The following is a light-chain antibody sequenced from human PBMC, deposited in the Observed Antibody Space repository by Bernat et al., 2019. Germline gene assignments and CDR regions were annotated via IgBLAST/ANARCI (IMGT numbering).Light chain of an antibody. CDR3: QQYNNWHTIT. CDR1: QSVSSN. J-gene: IGKJ5*01. Sequence: EIVMTQSPATLSVSPGERATLSCRASQSVSSNLAWYQQKPGQAPRLLIYGASTSATGIPARFTGSGSGTEFTLTISSLQSEDFAVYYCQQYNNWHTITFGQGTRLEIK. V-gene: IGKV3-15*01. CDR2: GAS.